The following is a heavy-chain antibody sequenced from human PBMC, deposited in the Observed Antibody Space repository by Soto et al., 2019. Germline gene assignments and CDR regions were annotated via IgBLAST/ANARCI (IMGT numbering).Heavy chain of an antibody. J-gene: IGHJ4*02. CDR1: GYTFTSYD. CDR2: MNPNSGNT. D-gene: IGHD5-18*01. V-gene: IGHV1-8*01. CDR3: ARASTQLWYEMGYYFDY. Sequence: QVQLVQSGAEVKKPGASVKVSCKASGYTFTSYDINWVRQATGQGLEWMGWMNPNSGNTGYAQKFQGRVTMTRNTSISTAYMELSSLRSEDTAVYYCARASTQLWYEMGYYFDYWGQGTLVTVSS.